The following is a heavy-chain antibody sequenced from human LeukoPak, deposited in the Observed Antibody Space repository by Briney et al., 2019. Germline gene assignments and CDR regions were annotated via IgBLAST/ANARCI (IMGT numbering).Heavy chain of an antibody. CDR3: AKDGMYSSSSSYYFDY. CDR2: ISTSSSYI. D-gene: IGHD6-6*01. Sequence: PGGSLRLSCAASGFTLSSYSMNWVRQAPGKGLEWVSSISTSSSYIFYADSVKGRFTISRDNVKNSLYLQMNSLRAEDTAVYYCAKDGMYSSSSSYYFDYWGQGTLVTVSS. J-gene: IGHJ4*02. V-gene: IGHV3-21*04. CDR1: GFTLSSYS.